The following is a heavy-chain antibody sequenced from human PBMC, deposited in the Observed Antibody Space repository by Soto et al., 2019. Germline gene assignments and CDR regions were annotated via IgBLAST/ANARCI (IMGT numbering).Heavy chain of an antibody. CDR3: AREVLGYCSGGSCYPRAYYYYGMDV. CDR1: GGSISSGDYY. Sequence: QVQLQESGPGLVKPSQTLSLTCTVSGGSISSGDYYWSWIRQPPGKGLEWIGYIYYSGSTYYNPSLNSRVTISVDTSNNQFSLKLSSVSAAATAVYYCAREVLGYCSGGSCYPRAYYYYGMDVWGQGTTVTVSS. D-gene: IGHD2-15*01. J-gene: IGHJ6*02. V-gene: IGHV4-30-4*01. CDR2: IYYSGST.